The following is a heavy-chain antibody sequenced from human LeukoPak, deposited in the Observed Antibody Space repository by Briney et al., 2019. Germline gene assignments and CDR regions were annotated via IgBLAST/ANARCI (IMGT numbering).Heavy chain of an antibody. V-gene: IGHV1-2*06. J-gene: IGHJ4*02. CDR3: ARLGLHGSGTYYFFDY. CDR2: IDPNTGDT. CDR1: GQSLTGYF. D-gene: IGHD3-10*01. Sequence: VASVKVSCKASGQSLTGYFIRWVRQAPGQGLEWVGRIDPNTGDTIYAQNFQGRVTVTSATSISTAYMELSRLTSDDTAVYFCARLGLHGSGTYYFFDYWGQGTLVTVSS.